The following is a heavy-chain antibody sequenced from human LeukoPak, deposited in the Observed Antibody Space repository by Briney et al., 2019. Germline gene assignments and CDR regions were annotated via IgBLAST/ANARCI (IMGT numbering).Heavy chain of an antibody. D-gene: IGHD2-2*01. CDR1: GFTFNSYS. V-gene: IGHV3-21*01. CDR2: ISCSSSYI. CDR3: ARAADIVVVPADIRFDP. J-gene: IGHJ5*02. Sequence: GGSLRLSCAASGFTFNSYSMHWVRQAPGKGLEWVSSISCSSSYIYYADSVKGRFTISRDNAKNSLYLQMNSLRAEDTAVYYCARAADIVVVPADIRFDPWGQGTLVTVSS.